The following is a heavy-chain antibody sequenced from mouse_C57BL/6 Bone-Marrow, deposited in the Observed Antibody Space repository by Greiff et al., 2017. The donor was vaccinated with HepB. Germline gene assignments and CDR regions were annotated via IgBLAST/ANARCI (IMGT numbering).Heavy chain of an antibody. CDR1: GYAFTNYL. Sequence: VKLMESGAELVRPGTSVKVSCKASGYAFTNYLIEWVKQRPGQGLEWIGVINPGSGGTNYNEKFKGKATLTADKSSSTAYMQLSSLASEDSAVYFCARGGSGYVGDYAMDYWGQGTSVTVSS. J-gene: IGHJ4*01. V-gene: IGHV1-54*01. CDR3: ARGGSGYVGDYAMDY. D-gene: IGHD3-2*02. CDR2: INPGSGGT.